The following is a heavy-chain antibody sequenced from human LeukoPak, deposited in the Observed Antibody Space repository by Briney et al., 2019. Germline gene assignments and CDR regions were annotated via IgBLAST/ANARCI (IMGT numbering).Heavy chain of an antibody. CDR3: ARDSPLDIAAADNNWFDP. Sequence: SETLSLTCTVSGGSISSSSYYWGWIRQPPGKGLEWIGSIYYSGSTYYNPSLKSRVTISVDTSKNQFSLKLSSVTAADTAVYYCARDSPLDIAAADNNWFDPWGQGTLVTVSS. J-gene: IGHJ5*02. D-gene: IGHD6-13*01. CDR2: IYYSGST. V-gene: IGHV4-39*07. CDR1: GGSISSSSYY.